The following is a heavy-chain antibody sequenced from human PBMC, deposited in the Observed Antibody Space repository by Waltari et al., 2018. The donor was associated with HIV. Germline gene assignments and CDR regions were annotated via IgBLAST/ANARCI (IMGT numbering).Heavy chain of an antibody. CDR1: GFSVATRGVG. D-gene: IGHD6-13*01. J-gene: IGHJ4*02. V-gene: IGHV2-5*01. CDR2: LYWNDDR. Sequence: QITLKESGLTLVKPTQTLTLTCTFSGFSVATRGVGVGWICQPPGKALGWLALLYWNDDRRYSPSRGSRRTIIKDTSKNQVVITMTNIDPVDTATYDCAHMRAGYSSGWYTHCFGYWGQGTLVTVSS. CDR3: AHMRAGYSSGWYTHCFGY.